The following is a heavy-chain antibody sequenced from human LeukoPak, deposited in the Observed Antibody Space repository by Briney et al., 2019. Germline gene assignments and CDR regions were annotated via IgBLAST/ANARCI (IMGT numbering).Heavy chain of an antibody. J-gene: IGHJ5*02. CDR3: ARSDWFDP. Sequence: WGSLRLSCAASGFTFSGYWMHWVRHAPGKGLVWVSRIKSDGSITSYADSVKGRVTISRDNAKNTLYLQMNSLRAEDTAVYYCARSDWFDPWGQGTLVIVSS. CDR2: IKSDGSIT. CDR1: GFTFSGYW. D-gene: IGHD2-21*01. V-gene: IGHV3-74*01.